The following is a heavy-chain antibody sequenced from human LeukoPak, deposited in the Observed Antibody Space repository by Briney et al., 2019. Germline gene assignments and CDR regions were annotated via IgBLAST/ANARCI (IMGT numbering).Heavy chain of an antibody. Sequence: SETLSLTCTVSGGSISSYYWSWIRQPAGTALEWIGRIYSSRSIYNPSLKSRVTMSVDTSKNQFSLKLSSVTAADTAVYYCARAAGRDTTSGLDFDYWGQGILVTVSS. V-gene: IGHV4-4*07. CDR2: IYSSRS. CDR3: ARAAGRDTTSGLDFDY. J-gene: IGHJ4*02. CDR1: GGSISSYY. D-gene: IGHD1-26*01.